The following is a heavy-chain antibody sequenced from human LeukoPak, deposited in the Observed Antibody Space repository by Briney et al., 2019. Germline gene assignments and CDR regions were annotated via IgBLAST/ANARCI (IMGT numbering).Heavy chain of an antibody. D-gene: IGHD2-15*01. Sequence: GGSQRLSCTASGFTFSSYWMTWVRQAPGKGLEWVANIEPAGSATYYVDSVKGRFTISRDNAKNLLYLQMNSLRAEDSAVYHCGRFGYVAAVDSWGQGALVTVSS. V-gene: IGHV3-7*01. J-gene: IGHJ4*02. CDR3: GRFGYVAAVDS. CDR2: IEPAGSAT. CDR1: GFTFSSYW.